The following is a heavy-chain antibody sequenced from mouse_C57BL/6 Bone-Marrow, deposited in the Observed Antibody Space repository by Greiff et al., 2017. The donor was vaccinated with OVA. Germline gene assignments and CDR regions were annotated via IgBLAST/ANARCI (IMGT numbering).Heavy chain of an antibody. V-gene: IGHV14-4*01. Sequence: EVQLQQSGAELVRPGASVKLSCTASGFNIKDDYMHWVKQRPEQGLEWIGWIDPENGDTEYASKFQGKATITADTSSNTAYLQLSSPTSEDTAVYYCTTDGSSFNYFDYWGQGTTLTVSS. CDR2: IDPENGDT. CDR1: GFNIKDDY. CDR3: TTDGSSFNYFDY. J-gene: IGHJ2*01. D-gene: IGHD1-1*01.